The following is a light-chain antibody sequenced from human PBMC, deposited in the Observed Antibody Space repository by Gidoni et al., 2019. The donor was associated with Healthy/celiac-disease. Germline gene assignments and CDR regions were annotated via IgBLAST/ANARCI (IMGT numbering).Light chain of an antibody. CDR1: QSISSY. V-gene: IGKV1-39*01. CDR3: QQSYSTPPLT. CDR2: AAS. Sequence: DIQMTQSPSSLSASVGDRVTITCRASQSISSYLNWYQQKPGKAPKLLIYAASSLQSGVPSRFSGSGSGTDFTLTISSLQLEDFATYYCQQSYSTPPLTFGGXTKVEIK. J-gene: IGKJ4*01.